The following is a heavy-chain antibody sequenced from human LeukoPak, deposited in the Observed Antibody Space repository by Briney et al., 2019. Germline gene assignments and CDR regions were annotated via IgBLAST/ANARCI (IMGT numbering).Heavy chain of an antibody. J-gene: IGHJ2*01. D-gene: IGHD3-16*01. CDR1: GDSVSSNSGT. Sequence: SQTLSLTCAISGDSVSSNSGTWNWIRQSPSRGLEWLGRTYYRSKWYNDYAVSVRSRITINPDTSKIQFSLQLNSVTPEDTAAYYCARDGLGGHWYFDLWGRGTPVTVSS. CDR3: ARDGLGGHWYFDL. V-gene: IGHV6-1*01. CDR2: TYYRSKWYN.